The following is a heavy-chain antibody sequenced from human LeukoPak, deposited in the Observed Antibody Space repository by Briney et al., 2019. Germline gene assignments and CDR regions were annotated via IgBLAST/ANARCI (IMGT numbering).Heavy chain of an antibody. J-gene: IGHJ4*02. CDR3: VRGAPYCDKSACSSPGHH. CDR1: GYTFTSYG. D-gene: IGHD2-21*01. Sequence: WASVKVSCKASGYTFTSYGITWVRQAPGQGLEWMGWISTYNGNTNDAQKFLDRVILTRDISSTTAYLELRSLRPDDTAVYFCVRGAPYCDKSACSSPGHHWGQGTLVTVSS. CDR2: ISTYNGNT. V-gene: IGHV1-18*01.